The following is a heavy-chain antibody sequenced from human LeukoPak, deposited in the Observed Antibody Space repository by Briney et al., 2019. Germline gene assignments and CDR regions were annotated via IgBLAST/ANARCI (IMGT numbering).Heavy chain of an antibody. CDR3: ARVPPPSYGDHWDNYFDY. J-gene: IGHJ4*02. V-gene: IGHV3-30*02. CDR1: GFTFSSYG. D-gene: IGHD4-17*01. CDR2: IRYDGSNK. Sequence: PGGSLRLSCAASGFTFSSYGMHWVRQAPGKGLEWVAFIRYDGSNKYYADSVKGRFTISRDNSKNTLYLQMNSLRAEDTAVYYCARVPPPSYGDHWDNYFDYWGQGTLVTVSS.